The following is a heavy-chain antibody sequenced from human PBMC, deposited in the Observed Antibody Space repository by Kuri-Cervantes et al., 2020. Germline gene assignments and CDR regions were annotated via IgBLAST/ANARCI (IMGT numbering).Heavy chain of an antibody. CDR2: IYHSGST. Sequence: LSCAVSGGSISSGGYSWSWIRQPPGKGLEWIGYIYHSGSTYYNPSLKSRVTISVDRSKNQFSLKLSSVTAADTAVYYCARDLGSGLDYWGQGTLVTVSS. CDR3: ARDLGSGLDY. CDR1: GGSISSGGYS. D-gene: IGHD3-22*01. V-gene: IGHV4-30-2*01. J-gene: IGHJ4*02.